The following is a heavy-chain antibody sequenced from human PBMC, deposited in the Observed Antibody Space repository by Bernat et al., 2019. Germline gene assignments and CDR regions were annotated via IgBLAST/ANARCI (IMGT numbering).Heavy chain of an antibody. V-gene: IGHV1-46*01. CDR3: ARAIVVVPAAIGDMYYFDY. Sequence: QVQLVQSGAEVKKPGASVKVSCKASGYTFTNYYMHWVRQAPGQGLEWMGIINPSGGSTNYAQKFQGRVTMTRDTSTSTVYMELSSLRSEDTAVHYCARAIVVVPAAIGDMYYFDYWGQGTLVTVSS. CDR2: INPSGGST. D-gene: IGHD2-2*01. J-gene: IGHJ4*02. CDR1: GYTFTNYY.